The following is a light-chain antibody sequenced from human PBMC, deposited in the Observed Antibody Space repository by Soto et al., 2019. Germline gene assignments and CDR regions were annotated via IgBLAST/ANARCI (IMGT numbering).Light chain of an antibody. CDR3: QQYNSYSVT. J-gene: IGKJ2*01. CDR1: QSTSDW. Sequence: DIQMTQSPSTLSSSAAHTDTXTGRASQSTSDWLAWYQQKPGRAPKLLIYDASNLKSGVPSRFSGSGSGTEFTLTISSLQPDDFATYYCQQYNSYSVTFGQGSKVDI. V-gene: IGKV1-5*01. CDR2: DAS.